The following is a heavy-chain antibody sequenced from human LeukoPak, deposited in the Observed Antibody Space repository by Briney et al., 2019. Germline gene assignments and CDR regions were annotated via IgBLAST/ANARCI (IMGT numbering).Heavy chain of an antibody. Sequence: PGRSLRLSCAASGFTFSSYAMHWVRQAPGKGLEWVAVISYDGSNKYHADSVKGRFTISRDNSKNTLYLQMNSLRAEDTAVYYCARGRNQLLLYYYGMDVWGQGTTVTVSS. V-gene: IGHV3-30-3*01. D-gene: IGHD2-2*01. CDR3: ARGRNQLLLYYYGMDV. CDR1: GFTFSSYA. CDR2: ISYDGSNK. J-gene: IGHJ6*02.